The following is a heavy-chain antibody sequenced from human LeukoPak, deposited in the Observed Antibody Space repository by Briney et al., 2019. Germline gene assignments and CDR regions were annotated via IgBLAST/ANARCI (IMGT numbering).Heavy chain of an antibody. CDR1: GYTFTSYA. J-gene: IGHJ4*02. Sequence: GASVKASCKASGYTFTSYAMHWVRQAPGQRLEWMGWINAGNGNTKYSQKFQGRVTITRDTSASTAYMELSSLRSEDTAVYYCARDSSSSRYRGFYSSGSDYWGQGTLVTVSS. CDR2: INAGNGNT. CDR3: ARDSSSSRYRGFYSSGSDY. D-gene: IGHD6-13*01. V-gene: IGHV1-3*01.